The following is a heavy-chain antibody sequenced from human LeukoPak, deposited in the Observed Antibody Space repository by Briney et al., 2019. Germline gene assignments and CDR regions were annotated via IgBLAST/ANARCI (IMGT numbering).Heavy chain of an antibody. D-gene: IGHD3-10*01. V-gene: IGHV3-74*01. Sequence: GGSLRLSCAASGFTFTKYWMHWVRQVPRKGLMWVSRINNEGNDTNYADSVKGRFTISRDNAKNTLYLQMNSLRAEDTAVYYCARGIYGNFGYWGQASLVTVSS. J-gene: IGHJ4*02. CDR3: ARGIYGNFGY. CDR1: GFTFTKYW. CDR2: INNEGNDT.